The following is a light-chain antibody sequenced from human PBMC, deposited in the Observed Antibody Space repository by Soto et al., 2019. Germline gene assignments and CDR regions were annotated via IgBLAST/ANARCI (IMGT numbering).Light chain of an antibody. V-gene: IGKV3-15*01. Sequence: EIVMTQSPATLSVSPGERATLSCRASQSIRSSLAWYQLKPGQAPRLLIYGASTRATGIPARFSGSGSGTEFTLTISSLQSEDFAVYYCQQYNDWRYTFGQGTKLEI. CDR3: QQYNDWRYT. CDR2: GAS. CDR1: QSIRSS. J-gene: IGKJ2*01.